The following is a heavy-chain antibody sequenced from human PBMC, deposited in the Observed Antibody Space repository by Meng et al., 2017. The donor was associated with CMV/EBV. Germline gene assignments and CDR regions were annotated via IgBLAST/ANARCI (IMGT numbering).Heavy chain of an antibody. Sequence: GGSLRLSCAASGFTFSSYAMSWVRQAPGKGLEWVSAISGSGGSTYYADSVKGGFTISRDNSKNTLYLQMNSLRAEDTAVYYCAKDYDSSGLGAYYFDYWGQGTLVTVSS. CDR3: AKDYDSSGLGAYYFDY. CDR1: GFTFSSYA. V-gene: IGHV3-23*01. J-gene: IGHJ4*02. CDR2: ISGSGGST. D-gene: IGHD3-22*01.